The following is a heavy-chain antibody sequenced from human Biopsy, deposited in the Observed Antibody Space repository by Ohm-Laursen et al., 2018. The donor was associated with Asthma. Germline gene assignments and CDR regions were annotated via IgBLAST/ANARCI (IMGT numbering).Heavy chain of an antibody. V-gene: IGHV3-30*03. D-gene: IGHD4-23*01. J-gene: IGHJ3*02. CDR2: ISYDGGNK. CDR1: GFTFSIYD. Sequence: SLRLSCAASGFTFSIYDIHWVRQAPGKGLEWVAVISYDGGNKFYGDSVKGRFTLSRDNSSNTLYLQMNSLRVEDTAIYYCARTHERWTSIQDDALDIWGQGTMVIVSS. CDR3: ARTHERWTSIQDDALDI.